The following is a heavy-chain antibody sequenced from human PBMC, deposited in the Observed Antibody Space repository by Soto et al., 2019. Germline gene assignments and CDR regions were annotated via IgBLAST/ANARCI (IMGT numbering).Heavy chain of an antibody. D-gene: IGHD6-13*01. J-gene: IGHJ4*02. CDR1: GFTFGSYG. Sequence: GGSLRLSCAASGFTFGSYGMHWVRQAPGKGLEWVAVISYDGSNKYYADSVRGRFAISRDNSNNMLYLQMNSLRAEDTAVYYCAKVGALGIAAAYYWGQGTLVTVSS. CDR3: AKVGALGIAAAYY. CDR2: ISYDGSNK. V-gene: IGHV3-30*18.